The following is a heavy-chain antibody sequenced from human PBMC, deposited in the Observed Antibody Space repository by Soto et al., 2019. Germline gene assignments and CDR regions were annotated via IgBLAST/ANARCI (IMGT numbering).Heavy chain of an antibody. CDR2: ISGSGGST. V-gene: IGHV3-23*01. CDR1: VFTFMSYS. D-gene: IGHD5-12*01. Sequence: PWLSXRLSGSAAVFTFMSYSIILVRQAPGKGLAWVSAISGSGGSTYYADSVKGRFTISRYNSRNTLYLQMNSLRAEDTAVYYCAKQVDLVAETGTWGKGTMVNVSS. CDR3: AKQVDLVAETGT. J-gene: IGHJ4*02.